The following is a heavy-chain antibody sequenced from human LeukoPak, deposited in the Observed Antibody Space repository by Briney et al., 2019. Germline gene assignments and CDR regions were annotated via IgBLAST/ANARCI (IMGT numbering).Heavy chain of an antibody. J-gene: IGHJ4*02. Sequence: ASVKVSCKASGYTFTGYYMHWVRRAPGQGLEWMGWINPNSGGTNYAQKFQGRVTMTRDTSISTVYMELSRLRSDDTAVYYCARAAEHVVTPFDYWGQGTLVTVSS. CDR1: GYTFTGYY. CDR2: INPNSGGT. V-gene: IGHV1-2*02. D-gene: IGHD3-22*01. CDR3: ARAAEHVVTPFDY.